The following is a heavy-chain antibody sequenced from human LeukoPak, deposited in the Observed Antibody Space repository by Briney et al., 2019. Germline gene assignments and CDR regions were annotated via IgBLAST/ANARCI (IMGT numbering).Heavy chain of an antibody. CDR1: GFTFSSYA. J-gene: IGHJ4*02. D-gene: IGHD4-17*01. CDR2: ISGSGGST. V-gene: IGHV3-23*01. Sequence: GGSLRLSCTASGFTFSSYAMTWVRQAPGKGLEWVSGISGSGGSTDYADSVKGRFTISRDNSKNTLFLQMNSLRAEDTAVYYCAREVYGDNYFDYWGQGTLVTVSS. CDR3: AREVYGDNYFDY.